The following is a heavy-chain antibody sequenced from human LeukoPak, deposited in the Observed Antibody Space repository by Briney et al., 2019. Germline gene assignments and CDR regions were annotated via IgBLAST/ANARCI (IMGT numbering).Heavy chain of an antibody. V-gene: IGHV3-30*03. J-gene: IGHJ4*02. D-gene: IGHD4-17*01. CDR3: ARDLSGLGNHDYGDLDFDY. CDR2: ISYDGSNK. CDR1: GFTFSSYG. Sequence: PGRSLRLSCAASGFTFSSYGMHWVRQAPGKGLEWVAVISYDGSNKYYADSVKGRFTISRDNSKNTLYLQMNSLRAEDTAVYYCARDLSGLGNHDYGDLDFDYWGQGTLVTVSS.